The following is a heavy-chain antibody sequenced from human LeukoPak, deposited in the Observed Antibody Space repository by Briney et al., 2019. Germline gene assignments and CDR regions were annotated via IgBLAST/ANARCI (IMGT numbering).Heavy chain of an antibody. J-gene: IGHJ6*02. CDR2: INHSGST. CDR1: GGSFSGYY. D-gene: IGHD2-21*01. V-gene: IGHV4-34*01. CDR3: ARVWRYYYYGTDV. Sequence: SETLSLTCAVYGGSFSGYYWSWIRQPPGKGLEGIGEINHSGSTNYNPSLKSRLNISVDTYKNHSSLKLSSVTPAGTAVYHCARVWRYYYYGTDVWRQGPTVSVSS.